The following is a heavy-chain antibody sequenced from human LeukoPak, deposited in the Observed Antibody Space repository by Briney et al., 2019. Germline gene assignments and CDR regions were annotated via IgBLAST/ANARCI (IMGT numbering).Heavy chain of an antibody. Sequence: ASVKVSCKASGYTFTSYDINWVRQATGQGLEWMGWMNPNSGNTGYAQKFQGRVTMTRNTSISTAYMELSSLRSEDTAVYYCARLGFIVVVPAAIPVYMDVWGKGTTVTVSS. D-gene: IGHD2-2*01. CDR2: MNPNSGNT. CDR1: GYTFTSYD. CDR3: ARLGFIVVVPAAIPVYMDV. J-gene: IGHJ6*03. V-gene: IGHV1-8*01.